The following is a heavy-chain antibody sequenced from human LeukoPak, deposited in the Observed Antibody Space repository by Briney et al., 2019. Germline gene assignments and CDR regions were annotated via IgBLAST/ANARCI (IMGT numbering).Heavy chain of an antibody. CDR3: VRGWGEDKVHY. Sequence: PSETLSLTCAVYGGSFSGYYWTWIRQTPGKGLEWIGEINRSGTTKYNPSLKSRITISVDTSKNQFSLKLSSVTAADTAVYYCVRGWGEDKVHYWGQGTLITVS. J-gene: IGHJ4*02. V-gene: IGHV4-34*01. D-gene: IGHD3-16*01. CDR2: INRSGTT. CDR1: GGSFSGYY.